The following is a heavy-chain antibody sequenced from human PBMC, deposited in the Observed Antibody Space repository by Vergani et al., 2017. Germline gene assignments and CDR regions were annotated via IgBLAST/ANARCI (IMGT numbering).Heavy chain of an antibody. V-gene: IGHV4-39*01. D-gene: IGHD6-6*01. Sequence: QLQLQESGPGLVKPSETLSLTCTVSGGSISSSSYYWGWIRQPPGKGLEWIGSIYYSGSTYYNPSLKSRVTISVDTSKNQFSLKLSSVTAADTAVYYCAIQLRRRLRIAARPRWFDPWGQGTLVTVSS. CDR2: IYYSGST. CDR3: AIQLRRRLRIAARPRWFDP. J-gene: IGHJ5*02. CDR1: GGSISSSSYY.